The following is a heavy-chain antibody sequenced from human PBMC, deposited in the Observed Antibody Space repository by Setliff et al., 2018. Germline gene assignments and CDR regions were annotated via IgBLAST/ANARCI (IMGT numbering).Heavy chain of an antibody. D-gene: IGHD3-10*01. Sequence: PSETLSLTCTVSGGSISSGSYYWNWIRQPAGKALEWIGHIFTRGSTNYNPSLKSRVTISVDTSKTQFSLNLRFVTAADTAVYYCARFGGSASVARFSPPIWGPGSLVTVSS. CDR1: GGSISSGSYY. V-gene: IGHV4-61*09. CDR2: IFTRGST. J-gene: IGHJ4*02. CDR3: ARFGGSASVARFSPPI.